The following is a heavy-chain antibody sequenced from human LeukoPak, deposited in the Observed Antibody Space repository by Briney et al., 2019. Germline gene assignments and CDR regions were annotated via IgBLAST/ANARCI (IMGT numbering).Heavy chain of an antibody. J-gene: IGHJ4*02. CDR3: ANAAEWQQLVFTTNHYFDY. D-gene: IGHD6-13*01. CDR2: TSSSDAGT. Sequence: PGGSLRLSCAAFGFPLSSYAMSWVRQAPGKGLEWVSATSSSDAGTYHADSVRGRFTISRDNSKNTLYLQMNSLRAEDTAVYYFANAAEWQQLVFTTNHYFDYWGQGTLGTVSS. CDR1: GFPLSSYA. V-gene: IGHV3-23*01.